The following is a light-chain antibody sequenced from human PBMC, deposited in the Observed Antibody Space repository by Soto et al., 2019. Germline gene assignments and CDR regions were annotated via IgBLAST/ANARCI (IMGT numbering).Light chain of an antibody. CDR1: SSDVGGYNY. Sequence: QSVLTQPASVSGSPGQSITISCTGTSSDVGGYNYVSWYQQHPGKAPKLMIYEVSNRPSGVSNRFSGSKSGNTASLTISGLRAEDEADYYCSSYTSSSTWVFGGGTTVTVL. CDR3: SSYTSSSTWV. J-gene: IGLJ3*02. V-gene: IGLV2-14*01. CDR2: EVS.